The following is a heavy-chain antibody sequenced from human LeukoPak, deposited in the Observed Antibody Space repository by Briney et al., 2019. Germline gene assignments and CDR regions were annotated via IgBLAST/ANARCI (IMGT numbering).Heavy chain of an antibody. J-gene: IGHJ4*02. CDR3: AKGHSVVVPAASRYNCLFDY. CDR2: ISGSGGST. V-gene: IGHV3-23*01. CDR1: GFTFSSYA. Sequence: GGSLRLSCAASGFTFSSYAMSWVRQAPGKGLEWVSAISGSGGSTYYADSVKGRFTISRDNSKNTLYLQMNSLRAEDTAVYYCAKGHSVVVPAASRYNCLFDYWGQGTLVTVSS. D-gene: IGHD2-2*01.